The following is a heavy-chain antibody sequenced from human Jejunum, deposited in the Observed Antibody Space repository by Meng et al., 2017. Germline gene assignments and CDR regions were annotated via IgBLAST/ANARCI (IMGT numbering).Heavy chain of an antibody. CDR1: GDSVPSNSAG. CDR2: TYYRSKWYI. D-gene: IGHD1-26*01. J-gene: IGHJ4*02. V-gene: IGHV6-1*01. CDR3: AGGGLVRSTRGYFDY. Sequence: QIQLQQSGPGLVKPSQTLSLICAISGDSVPSNSAGWNWIRQSPSRGLEWLGRTYYRSKWYIDYAVSVKSRITINPDTSKNQFSLHLNSVTPEDTAVYYCAGGGLVRSTRGYFDYWGQGTLVTVSS.